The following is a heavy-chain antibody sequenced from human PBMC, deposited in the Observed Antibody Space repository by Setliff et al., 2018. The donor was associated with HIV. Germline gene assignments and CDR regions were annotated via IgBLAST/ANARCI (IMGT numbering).Heavy chain of an antibody. Sequence: SETLSLTCTVSGGSISSGTYYWGWIRQPPGKGLEWIGSIYYSGSTYYNPSLKSRVTISVDTSKNYFSLKLSYVTAADTAVYYCARQARLGVYYFDHWGQGTRSPSPQ. J-gene: IGHJ4*02. CDR3: ARQARLGVYYFDH. D-gene: IGHD3-3*01. CDR1: GGSISSGTYY. CDR2: IYYSGST. V-gene: IGHV4-39*01.